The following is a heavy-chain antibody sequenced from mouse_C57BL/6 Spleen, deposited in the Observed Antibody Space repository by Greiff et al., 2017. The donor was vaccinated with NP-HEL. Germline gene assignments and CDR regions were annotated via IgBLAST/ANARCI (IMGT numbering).Heavy chain of an antibody. D-gene: IGHD1-1*01. CDR1: GYTFTSYW. V-gene: IGHV1-64*01. CDR2: IHPNSGST. J-gene: IGHJ2*01. Sequence: VQPQQPGAELVKPGASVKLSCKASGYTFTSYWMPWVKQRPGQGLEWIGMIHPNSGSTNYNEKFKSKATLTVDKSSSTAYMQLSSLTSEDSAVYYCARTITTVVATGGNYFDYWGQGTTLTVSS. CDR3: ARTITTVVATGGNYFDY.